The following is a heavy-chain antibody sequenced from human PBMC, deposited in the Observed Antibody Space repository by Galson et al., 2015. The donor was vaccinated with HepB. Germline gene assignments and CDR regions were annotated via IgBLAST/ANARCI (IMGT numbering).Heavy chain of an antibody. CDR1: GYTLTELS. V-gene: IGHV1-24*01. D-gene: IGHD3-10*01. CDR2: FDPEDGET. CDR3: ARLIRSGSYLGWFDP. Sequence: SVKVSCKVSGYTLTELSMHWVRQAPGKGLEWMGGFDPEDGETIYAQKFQGRVTMTEDTSTDTAYMELSSLRSEDTAVYYCARLIRSGSYLGWFDPWGQGTLVTVSS. J-gene: IGHJ5*02.